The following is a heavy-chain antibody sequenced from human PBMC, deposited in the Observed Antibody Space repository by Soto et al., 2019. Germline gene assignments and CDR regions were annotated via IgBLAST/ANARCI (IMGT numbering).Heavy chain of an antibody. Sequence: EVQLVESGGGLVQPGGSLRLSCAASGFTFSRYWMSWVRQAPGKGLEWVANIKPDGSEKYYVDSVKGRFTISRDNAENSLSLRMNSLRAEDTAVYYCARNELWGQGTLVTVSS. CDR2: IKPDGSEK. J-gene: IGHJ4*02. CDR3: ARNEL. V-gene: IGHV3-7*02. D-gene: IGHD1-7*01. CDR1: GFTFSRYW.